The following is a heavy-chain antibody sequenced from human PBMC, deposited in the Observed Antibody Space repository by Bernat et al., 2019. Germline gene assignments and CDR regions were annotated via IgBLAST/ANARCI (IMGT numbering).Heavy chain of an antibody. Sequence: QVQLVESGGGVVQPGRSLRLSCAASGFTINRYAMHWVRQAPGKGLEWVAVIWYDGSNKYYGDSVKGRFTISRDNSKNTLYLQMNSLRAEDTAGYYCARTYYDVLTGRDYYYYMDVWGKGTTVTVSS. D-gene: IGHD3-9*01. CDR2: IWYDGSNK. CDR1: GFTINRYA. J-gene: IGHJ6*03. CDR3: ARTYYDVLTGRDYYYYMDV. V-gene: IGHV3-33*08.